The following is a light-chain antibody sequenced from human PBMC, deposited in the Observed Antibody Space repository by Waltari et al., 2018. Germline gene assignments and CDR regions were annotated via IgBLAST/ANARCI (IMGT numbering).Light chain of an antibody. CDR1: QRISTS. J-gene: IGKJ2*01. CDR2: AAS. Sequence: DIQMTQSPSSLSASVGDRVTITCRASQRISTSLNWYQQRPGKAPNLLIYAASNLQSVVPSMFRGSGSATEFTLTISSLQPEDFATYCCQQSYSTWYTFGQGTKLEIK. CDR3: QQSYSTWYT. V-gene: IGKV1-39*01.